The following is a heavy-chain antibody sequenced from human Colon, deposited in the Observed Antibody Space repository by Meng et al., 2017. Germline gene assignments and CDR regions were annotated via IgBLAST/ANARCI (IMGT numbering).Heavy chain of an antibody. J-gene: IGHJ4*02. V-gene: IGHV6-1*01. CDR3: ARDWGDVRGGFDF. CDR2: TYYRSKYYN. Sequence: QEQVDKSGPALVKPTQTLSLTCAISGDSVTSNSAAWKWIRQSPSRGLEWLGRTYYRSKYYNDYALSVKSRITINTDTSKNQFALQLNPVTPEDTAIYYCARDWGDVRGGFDFWGQGTLVTVSS. CDR1: GDSVTSNSAA. D-gene: IGHD3-10*02.